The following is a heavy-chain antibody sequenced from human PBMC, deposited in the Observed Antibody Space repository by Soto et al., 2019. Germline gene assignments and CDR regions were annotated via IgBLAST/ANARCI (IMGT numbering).Heavy chain of an antibody. D-gene: IGHD4-17*01. J-gene: IGHJ3*02. CDR2: IIPIFGTA. CDR3: ARVLQSYGDYGLGAFDI. CDR1: GGTFSSYA. V-gene: IGHV1-69*06. Sequence: QVPLVQSGAEVKKPGSSVKVSCKASGGTFSSYAISWVRQAPGQGLEWMGGIIPIFGTANYAQKFQGRVTITADKSTSTAYMELSSLRSEDTAVYYCARVLQSYGDYGLGAFDIWGQGTMVTVSS.